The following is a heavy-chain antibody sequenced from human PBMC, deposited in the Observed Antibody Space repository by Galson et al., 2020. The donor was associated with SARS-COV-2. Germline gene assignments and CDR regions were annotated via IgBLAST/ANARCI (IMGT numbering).Heavy chain of an antibody. J-gene: IGHJ5*02. CDR2: FDTEDGET. D-gene: IGHD6-13*01. CDR1: GYTLTELS. V-gene: IGHV1-24*01. CDR3: ATGPGSISPNWFDP. Sequence: ASVKVSCKVSGYTLTELSMHWVRQAPGNGLEWMGGFDTEDGETIYAQKFQGRVTMTEDTSTDTAYMELSSLRSEDTAVYYCATGPGSISPNWFDPCGQGTLVTVSS.